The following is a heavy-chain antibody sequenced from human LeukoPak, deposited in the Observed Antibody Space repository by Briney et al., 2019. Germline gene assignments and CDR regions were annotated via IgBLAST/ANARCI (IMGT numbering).Heavy chain of an antibody. J-gene: IGHJ4*02. CDR1: GGTFSKYT. CDR2: ITPLFGTA. V-gene: IGHV1-69*01. D-gene: IGHD4-17*01. CDR3: AGYGDYAVFDY. Sequence: SVKVSCKASGGTFSKYTISWVRQRPGQGLEWMGGITPLFGTANYAQKFQGRVTITADESTSTAYMELSSLRSEDTAVYYCAGYGDYAVFDYWGQGTLVTVSS.